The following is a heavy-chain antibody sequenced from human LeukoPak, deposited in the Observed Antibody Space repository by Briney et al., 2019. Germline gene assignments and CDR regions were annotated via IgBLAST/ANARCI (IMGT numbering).Heavy chain of an antibody. Sequence: PGGSLRLSCAASGFTFSSYSMNWVRQAPGEGLEWVSSIISSSSYIYYADSVKGRFTISRDNAKNSLYLQMNSLRAEDTAVYYCARDPAGDYYDSSGYYYWGQGTLVTVSS. CDR1: GFTFSSYS. CDR2: IISSSSYI. J-gene: IGHJ4*02. D-gene: IGHD3-22*01. CDR3: ARDPAGDYYDSSGYYY. V-gene: IGHV3-21*01.